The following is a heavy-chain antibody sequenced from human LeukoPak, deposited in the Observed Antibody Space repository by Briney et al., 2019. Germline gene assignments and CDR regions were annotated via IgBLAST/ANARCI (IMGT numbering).Heavy chain of an antibody. J-gene: IGHJ4*02. D-gene: IGHD3-16*01. V-gene: IGHV3-23*01. CDR1: GFTVSSSH. CDR2: ISGSGGST. Sequence: PGGSLRLSCAASGFTVSSSHMSWVRQAPGKGLEWVSAISGSGGSTYYADSVKGRFTISRDNSKNTLYLQMNSLRAEDTAVYYCAKGPRLRLGELSLGYWGQGTLVTVSS. CDR3: AKGPRLRLGELSLGY.